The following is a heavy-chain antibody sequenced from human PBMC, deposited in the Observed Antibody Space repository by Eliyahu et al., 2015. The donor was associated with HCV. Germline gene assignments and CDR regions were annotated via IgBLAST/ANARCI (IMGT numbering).Heavy chain of an antibody. J-gene: IGHJ4*02. Sequence: QVQLQQWGAGLLKPSETLSLTCAVYGXSFSGHYWSWIRQPPGKGLEWVGEINHSGSTNYNPSLKSRVTILVDTSKNQFSLKLSSVTAADTALYYCARADCSAGSCDRFDYWGQGTLVTVSS. CDR1: GXSFSGHY. D-gene: IGHD2-15*01. V-gene: IGHV4-34*02. CDR2: INHSGST. CDR3: ARADCSAGSCDRFDY.